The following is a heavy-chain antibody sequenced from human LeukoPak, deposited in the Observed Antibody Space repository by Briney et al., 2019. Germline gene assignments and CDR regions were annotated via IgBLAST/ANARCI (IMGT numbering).Heavy chain of an antibody. D-gene: IGHD3-10*01. J-gene: IGHJ6*03. CDR1: GYTFTGYY. Sequence: ASVKVSCRASGYTFTGYYMHWVRQAPGQGLEWMGWVNPNSGGTNYAQKFQGRVTMTRDTSISTAYMELSSLRSEDTAVYYCATAGSTTMVRGVIDPTYYMDVWGKGTTVTISS. CDR3: ATAGSTTMVRGVIDPTYYMDV. V-gene: IGHV1-2*02. CDR2: VNPNSGGT.